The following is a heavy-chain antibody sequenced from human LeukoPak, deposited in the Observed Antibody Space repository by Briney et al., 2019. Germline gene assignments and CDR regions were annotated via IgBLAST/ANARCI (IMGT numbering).Heavy chain of an antibody. CDR2: IIPIFGTA. V-gene: IGHV1-69*06. CDR3: AKHSYYDSSGYYYRYFDY. Sequence: ASVKVSCKASGGTFSSYAISWVRQAPGQGLEWMGGIIPIFGTANYAQKFQGRVTITADKSTSTAYMELSSLRSEDTAVYYCAKHSYYDSSGYYYRYFDYWGQGTLVTVSS. CDR1: GGTFSSYA. D-gene: IGHD3-22*01. J-gene: IGHJ4*02.